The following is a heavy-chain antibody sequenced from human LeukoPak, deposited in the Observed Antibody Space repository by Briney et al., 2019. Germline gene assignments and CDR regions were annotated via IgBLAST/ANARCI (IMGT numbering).Heavy chain of an antibody. J-gene: IGHJ4*02. CDR1: GFTFSSYG. CDR3: AKEGLVPDNFDY. V-gene: IGHV3-30*02. D-gene: IGHD6-19*01. Sequence: GGSLRLSCAASGFTFSSYGMHWVRQAPGKGLEWVAFIRYDGSNKYYADSVKGRFTISRDNSKNTLYLQMNSLRAEDTAVYYCAKEGLVPDNFDYWGQGTLVTVSS. CDR2: IRYDGSNK.